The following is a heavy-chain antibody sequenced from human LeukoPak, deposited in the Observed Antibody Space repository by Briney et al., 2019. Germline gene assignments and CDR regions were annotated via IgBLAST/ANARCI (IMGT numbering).Heavy chain of an antibody. CDR1: GFTFSSYA. Sequence: PGGSLRLSCAASGFTFSSYAMSWVRQAPGRGLEWVSAISGSGGSTYYADSVKGRFTISRDNSKNTLYLQMNSLRAEDTAVYYGAKGGFVVVPAAKRGDFDYWGQGTLVTVSS. D-gene: IGHD2-2*01. CDR2: ISGSGGST. V-gene: IGHV3-23*01. CDR3: AKGGFVVVPAAKRGDFDY. J-gene: IGHJ4*02.